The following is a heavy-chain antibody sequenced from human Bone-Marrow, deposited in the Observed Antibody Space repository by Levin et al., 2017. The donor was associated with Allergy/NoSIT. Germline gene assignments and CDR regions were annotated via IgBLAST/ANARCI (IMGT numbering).Heavy chain of an antibody. CDR1: GFTFSSYA. D-gene: IGHD1-20*01. V-gene: IGHV3-23*01. Sequence: GGSLRLSCAASGFTFSSYAMSWVRQAPGKGLEWVSAISGSGGSTYYADSVKGRFTISRDNSKNTLYLQMNSLRAEDTAVYYCAKDLYNWNYYGMDVWGQGTTVTVSS. CDR3: AKDLYNWNYYGMDV. J-gene: IGHJ6*02. CDR2: ISGSGGST.